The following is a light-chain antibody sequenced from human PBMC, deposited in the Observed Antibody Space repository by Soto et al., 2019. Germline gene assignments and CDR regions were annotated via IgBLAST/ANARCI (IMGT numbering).Light chain of an antibody. V-gene: IGKV3-15*01. CDR2: GAS. J-gene: IGKJ1*01. Sequence: EIVMTQSPATLSVSPGERATLSCRASQSISSYLAWYQQKPGQAPRLLIYGASTRATDIPARFSGGGSGTEFTLTINSLQSEDVAVYYCHQVNDWPRGMFGQGTKVDIK. CDR3: HQVNDWPRGM. CDR1: QSISSY.